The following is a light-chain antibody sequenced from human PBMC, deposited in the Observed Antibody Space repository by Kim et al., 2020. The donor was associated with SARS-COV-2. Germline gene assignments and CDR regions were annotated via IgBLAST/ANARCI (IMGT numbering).Light chain of an antibody. Sequence: DIHMTQSPSSLSASVGDRATITCRASQTMTNYLNWYQQKPGKAPRLLIYSVSKLQTGVPSRFSGGGSGTEFTLTISGLQPEDFTTYFCQQSYSYPYSFGQGTQLE. CDR3: QQSYSYPYS. CDR1: QTMTNY. V-gene: IGKV1-39*01. CDR2: SVS. J-gene: IGKJ2*03.